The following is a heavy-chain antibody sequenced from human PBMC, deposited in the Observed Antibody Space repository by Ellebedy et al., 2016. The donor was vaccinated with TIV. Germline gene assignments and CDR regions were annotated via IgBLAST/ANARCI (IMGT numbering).Heavy chain of an antibody. J-gene: IGHJ4*02. Sequence: SETLSLTXTVSLGSISSHYWTWIRQPPGKDLEWIGNIYYTGSTSYSPSLTGRVTISIDTPKNQFSLKLTSVTAADTAVYYCAREFRYDFWRGPLDHWGQGTTVTVSS. CDR2: IYYTGST. CDR1: LGSISSHY. V-gene: IGHV4-59*11. D-gene: IGHD3-3*01. CDR3: AREFRYDFWRGPLDH.